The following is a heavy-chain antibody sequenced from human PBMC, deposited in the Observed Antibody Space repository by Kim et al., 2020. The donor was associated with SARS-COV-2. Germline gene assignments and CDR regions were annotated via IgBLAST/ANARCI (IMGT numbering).Heavy chain of an antibody. CDR3: ARDPSVTTIFGVVTSTRNWFDP. CDR2: INTNTGNP. J-gene: IGHJ5*02. V-gene: IGHV7-4-1*02. D-gene: IGHD3-3*01. CDR1: GYTFTSYA. Sequence: ASVKVSCKASGYTFTSYAMNWVRQAPGQGLEWMGWINTNTGNPTYAQGFTGRFVFSLDTSVSTAYLQISSLKAEDTAVYYCARDPSVTTIFGVVTSTRNWFDPGGQGTLVTVSS.